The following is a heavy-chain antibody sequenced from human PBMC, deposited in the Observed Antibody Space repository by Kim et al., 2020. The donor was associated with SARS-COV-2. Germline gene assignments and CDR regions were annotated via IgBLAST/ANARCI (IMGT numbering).Heavy chain of an antibody. CDR1: GFTFSSYA. CDR3: AKHRDTYGSFDY. Sequence: GGSLRLSCAASGFTFSSYAMGWVRQAPGKGLEWVSAISGSGGSTYYANSVKSRFTISRDNSKNTLYLQMNSLRVEDTAVYYCAKHRDTYGSFDYWGQGTLVTSSS. V-gene: IGHV3-23*01. D-gene: IGHD5-18*01. J-gene: IGHJ4*02. CDR2: ISGSGGST.